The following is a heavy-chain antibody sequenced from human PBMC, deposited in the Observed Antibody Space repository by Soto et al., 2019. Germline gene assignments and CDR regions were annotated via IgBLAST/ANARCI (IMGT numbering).Heavy chain of an antibody. CDR3: ARLMRRWLQPDY. Sequence: SETLSLTCTVSGGSISSSSYYWGWIRQPPGKGLEWIGSIYYSGSTYYNPSLKSRVTISVDTSKNQFSLKLSSVTAADTAVYYCARLMRRWLQPDYWGQGTLVTVS. CDR1: GGSISSSSYY. CDR2: IYYSGST. V-gene: IGHV4-39*01. J-gene: IGHJ4*02. D-gene: IGHD5-12*01.